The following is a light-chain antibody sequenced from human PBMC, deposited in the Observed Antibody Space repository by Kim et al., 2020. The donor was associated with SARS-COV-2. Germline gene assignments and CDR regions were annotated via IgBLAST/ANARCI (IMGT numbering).Light chain of an antibody. V-gene: IGKV1-39*01. CDR2: AAS. CDR1: QSISSY. CDR3: QQSYRTPWT. J-gene: IGKJ1*01. Sequence: DIQMTQSPSSLSASVGDRVTITCRASQSISSYLNWYQQKPGKAPNLLIYAASNLQSGVPSRFSGSGSGTDFTLTISSLQPEDFATYYCQQSYRTPWTFGQGTKVDIK.